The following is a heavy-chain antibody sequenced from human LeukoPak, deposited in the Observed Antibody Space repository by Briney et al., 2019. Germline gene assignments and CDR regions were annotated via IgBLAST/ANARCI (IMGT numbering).Heavy chain of an antibody. J-gene: IGHJ4*02. CDR2: IIPILGIA. Sequence: SVKASCKASVCTFSSSAISCVRQAPGPRLKCRGRIIPILGIANYAQKFQGRVTITADKSTSTAYMELSSLRSEDTAVYYCARAPHGNDFWSGGPYYFDHWGQGTLVTVSS. V-gene: IGHV1-69*04. CDR3: ARAPHGNDFWSGGPYYFDH. D-gene: IGHD3-3*01. CDR1: VCTFSSSA.